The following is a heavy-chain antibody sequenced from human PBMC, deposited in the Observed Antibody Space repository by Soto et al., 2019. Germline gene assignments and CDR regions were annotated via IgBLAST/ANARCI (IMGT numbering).Heavy chain of an antibody. Sequence: SETRSLTWTVSGGSLNRGGYFWTWLRQPPGKGLEWIGFIYHTGTTYYNPSLKSRVTISVDRSKNQFSLKLNSVTAADTAVYYCARVVNFMISSPPSSFDSRCPGALLTLS. D-gene: IGHD2-2*01. CDR2: IYHTGTT. CDR3: ARVVNFMISSPPSSFDS. J-gene: IGHJ5*01. CDR1: GGSLNRGGYF. V-gene: IGHV4-30-2*01.